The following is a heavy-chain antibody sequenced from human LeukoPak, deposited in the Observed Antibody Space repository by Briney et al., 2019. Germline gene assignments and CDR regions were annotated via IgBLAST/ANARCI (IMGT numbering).Heavy chain of an antibody. Sequence: SETLSLTCTVSGGSISSYYWSWIRQPPGKGLEWIGHIYYSGSTNYNPSLKSRVTISVDTSKNQFSLKLSSVTAADTAVYYCARRPHNYYDSSGYYFDPWGQGTLVTVSS. CDR3: ARRPHNYYDSSGYYFDP. CDR2: IYYSGST. CDR1: GGSISSYY. J-gene: IGHJ5*02. D-gene: IGHD3-22*01. V-gene: IGHV4-59*01.